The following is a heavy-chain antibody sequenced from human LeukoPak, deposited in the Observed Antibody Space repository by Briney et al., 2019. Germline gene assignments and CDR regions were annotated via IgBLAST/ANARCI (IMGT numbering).Heavy chain of an antibody. Sequence: SETLSLTCAVYGGSFSGYYWSWIRQPPGKGLEWIGEINHSGSTNYNPSLKSRVTISVDTSKNQFSLKLSSVTAADTAVYYCARREDYYDSSGYYELFDYWGQGTLVTVSS. CDR1: GGSFSGYY. J-gene: IGHJ4*02. CDR2: INHSGST. V-gene: IGHV4-34*01. CDR3: ARREDYYDSSGYYELFDY. D-gene: IGHD3-22*01.